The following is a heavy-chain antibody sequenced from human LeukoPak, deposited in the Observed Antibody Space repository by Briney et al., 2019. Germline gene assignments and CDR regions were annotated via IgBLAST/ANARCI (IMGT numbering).Heavy chain of an antibody. CDR3: ARLAYSSPSGFDP. Sequence: SETLSLTCTASGGSISSYYWSWIRQPPGKGLEWIGYIYYSGSTNYNPSLKSRVTISVDTSKNQFSLKLSSVTAADTAVYYCARLAYSSPSGFDPWGQGTLVTVSS. CDR1: GGSISSYY. J-gene: IGHJ5*02. CDR2: IYYSGST. V-gene: IGHV4-59*08. D-gene: IGHD6-6*01.